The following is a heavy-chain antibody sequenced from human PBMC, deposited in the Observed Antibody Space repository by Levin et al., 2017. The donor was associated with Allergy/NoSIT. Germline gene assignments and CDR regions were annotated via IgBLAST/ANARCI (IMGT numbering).Heavy chain of an antibody. D-gene: IGHD5-18*01. CDR2: LSSGGRTK. CDR3: ARMNTSMVDDY. CDR1: GFTFSTYN. V-gene: IGHV3-48*01. J-gene: IGHJ4*02. Sequence: GGSLRLSCAASGFTFSTYNMNWVRQAPGKGLEWVSYLSSGGRTKYYAESVRGRFTISRDNAKNSLYLQMNSLRAEDTAVYYCARMNTSMVDDYWGQGTLVTVSS.